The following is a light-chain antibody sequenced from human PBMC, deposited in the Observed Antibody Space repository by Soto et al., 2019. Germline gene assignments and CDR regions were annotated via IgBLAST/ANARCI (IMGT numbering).Light chain of an antibody. CDR3: QQAYSTPRLT. V-gene: IGKV1-39*01. CDR1: QRLSSY. CDR2: DTS. Sequence: DVQITQKPSSLAASVGDRVTHTCRESQRLSSYLHWYQQRPGSAPKLLLFDTSKLQSGVPSRFSGSGSGTDFTLTISSLLAEDFVTYHCQQAYSTPRLTFGQGTRLEIK. J-gene: IGKJ5*01.